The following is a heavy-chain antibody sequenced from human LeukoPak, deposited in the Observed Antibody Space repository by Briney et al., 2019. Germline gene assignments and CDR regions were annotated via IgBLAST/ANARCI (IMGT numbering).Heavy chain of an antibody. D-gene: IGHD6-13*01. Sequence: SVKVSCKASGGTFSSYAISWVRQAPGRGLEWMGGIIPIFGTANYAQKFQGRVTITADESTSTAYMELSSLRSEDTAVYYCARVRIAAAGYYYYYGMDVWGQGTTVTVSS. CDR3: ARVRIAAAGYYYYYGMDV. V-gene: IGHV1-69*13. J-gene: IGHJ6*02. CDR1: GGTFSSYA. CDR2: IIPIFGTA.